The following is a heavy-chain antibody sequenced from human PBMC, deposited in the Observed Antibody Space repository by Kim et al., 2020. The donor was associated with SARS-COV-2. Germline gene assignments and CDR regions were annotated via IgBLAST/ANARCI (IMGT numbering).Heavy chain of an antibody. D-gene: IGHD3-22*01. J-gene: IGHJ3*02. Sequence: GGSLRLSCAASGFTFSSYAMNWVRQAPGKGLEWVAAIRYDGSNKYYADSVKGRFTISRDNSKNTLYLQMNSLRAEDTAVYYCAKVGSPSYYSSGCASAFDNWGQGTMVTVSS. V-gene: IGHV3-33*06. CDR1: GFTFSSYA. CDR3: AKVGSPSYYSSGCASAFDN. CDR2: IRYDGSNK.